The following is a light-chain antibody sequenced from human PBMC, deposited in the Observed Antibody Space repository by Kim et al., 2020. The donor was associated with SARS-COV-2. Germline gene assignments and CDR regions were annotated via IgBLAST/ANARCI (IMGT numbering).Light chain of an antibody. J-gene: IGKJ5*01. CDR1: QSISSSY. Sequence: SPGDRATLSCRASQSISSSYLAWYQQKPGQAPRLLIYAASSRATGIPDRFSGSGSGTDFTLTISRLEPEDLAVYYCQHYGRSPITFGQGTRLEIK. CDR3: QHYGRSPIT. V-gene: IGKV3-20*01. CDR2: AAS.